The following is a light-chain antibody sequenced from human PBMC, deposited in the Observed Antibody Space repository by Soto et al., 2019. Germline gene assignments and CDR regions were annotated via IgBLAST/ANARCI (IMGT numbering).Light chain of an antibody. V-gene: IGLV1-51*01. Sequence: QSVLTQPPSVSAAPGQKVTISCSGSSTNIGNNYVFWYQQLPRTTPKLLIYDNDKRPSGIPDRFSGSKSGTSATLGITGLQAGDEADYYCATWDISLSVVVFGGGTKLTVL. CDR2: DND. J-gene: IGLJ2*01. CDR1: STNIGNNY. CDR3: ATWDISLSVVV.